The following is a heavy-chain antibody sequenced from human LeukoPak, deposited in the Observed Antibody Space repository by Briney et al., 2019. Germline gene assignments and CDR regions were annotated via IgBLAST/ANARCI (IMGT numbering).Heavy chain of an antibody. Sequence: SETLSLTCAVYGGSFSGYYWSWIRQPPGKGLEWIGEINHSGSTNYNPSPKSRVTISVDTSKNQFSLKLSSVTAADTAVYYCARGHTDIVVVPAAPARYYYYGMDVWGQGTTVTVSS. CDR2: INHSGST. D-gene: IGHD2-2*01. J-gene: IGHJ6*02. CDR3: ARGHTDIVVVPAAPARYYYYGMDV. V-gene: IGHV4-34*01. CDR1: GGSFSGYY.